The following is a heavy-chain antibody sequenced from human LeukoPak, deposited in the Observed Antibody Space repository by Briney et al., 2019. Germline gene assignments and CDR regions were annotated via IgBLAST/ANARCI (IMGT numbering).Heavy chain of an antibody. CDR1: GYTFTGYY. J-gene: IGHJ4*02. CDR2: INPNIGGT. CDR3: ARDFLYCSSTSCLRGYSYGYWFDY. D-gene: IGHD2-2*01. Sequence: ASVKVSCKASGYTFTGYYMHWVRQAPGQGLEWMGWINPNIGGTNYAQKFQGRVTMTRDTSISTAYMELSRLRSDDTAVYYCARDFLYCSSTSCLRGYSYGYWFDYWGQGTLVTVSS. V-gene: IGHV1-2*02.